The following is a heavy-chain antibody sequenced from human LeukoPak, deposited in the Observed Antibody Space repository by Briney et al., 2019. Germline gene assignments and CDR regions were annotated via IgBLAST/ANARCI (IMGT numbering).Heavy chain of an antibody. V-gene: IGHV3-74*01. CDR1: GFTFSSYW. CDR3: ARDGYSFGHDFDY. Sequence: GGSLRLSCAASGFTFSSYWMHWVRHTPGKGLVWVSRIKGDGSSTSYADSVKGRFTISRDNAKNTLYLQMNGLRAEDTAVYYCARDGYSFGHDFDYWGQGTLVTVSS. J-gene: IGHJ4*02. D-gene: IGHD5-18*01. CDR2: IKGDGSST.